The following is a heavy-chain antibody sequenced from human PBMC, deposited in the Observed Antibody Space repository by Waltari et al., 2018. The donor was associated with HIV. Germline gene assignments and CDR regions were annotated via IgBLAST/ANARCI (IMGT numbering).Heavy chain of an antibody. D-gene: IGHD3-10*01. J-gene: IGHJ6*02. Sequence: QVHLVESGGAVVQSGKSLRLSCAASGFNFSKYAMNWVRQGPGKGLVWLSVIWADGSHESYAYFAKGQFTISRDDSDNTLFLYLSGLRADDTAVYYCARDQHSATNYYGLDVWGQGTTVTVS. CDR1: GFNFSKYA. CDR2: IWADGSHE. V-gene: IGHV3-33*02. CDR3: ARDQHSATNYYGLDV.